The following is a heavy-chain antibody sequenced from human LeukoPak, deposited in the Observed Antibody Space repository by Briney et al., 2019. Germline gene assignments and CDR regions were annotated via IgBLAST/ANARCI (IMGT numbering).Heavy chain of an antibody. Sequence: SETLSLACTVSGGSISSGAYYWSWIRQHPGKGLEWIGYIYYSGGTYYNPSLKSRVTISVDTSKNQFSLKLSSVTAADTAVYYCARDDLQWYFDRWGRGTLVTVSS. CDR2: IYYSGGT. J-gene: IGHJ2*01. V-gene: IGHV4-31*03. CDR3: ARDDLQWYFDR. CDR1: GGSISSGAYY.